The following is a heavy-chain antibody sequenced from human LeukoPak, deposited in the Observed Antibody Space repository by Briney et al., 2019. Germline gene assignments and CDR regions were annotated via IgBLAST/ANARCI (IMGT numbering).Heavy chain of an antibody. CDR2: IYYSGST. CDR1: GGSLSSYY. J-gene: IGHJ4*02. D-gene: IGHD3-22*01. Sequence: LETLSLTCTVSGGSLSSYYRGWVRPPPREGMGWVGDIYYSGSTNYNPSLKSRVTISVDTSKNQFSLKLSSVTAADTAVYYCARGQITMIEYYFDYWGQGTLVTVSS. V-gene: IGHV4-59*01. CDR3: ARGQITMIEYYFDY.